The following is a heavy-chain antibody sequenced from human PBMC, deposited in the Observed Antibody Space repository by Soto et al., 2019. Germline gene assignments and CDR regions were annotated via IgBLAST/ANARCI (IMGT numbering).Heavy chain of an antibody. V-gene: IGHV4-31*03. CDR1: GASISSGTYY. CDR3: ARVNSTGSDPPDY. D-gene: IGHD1-1*01. Sequence: PSETLSLTCTVSGASISSGTYYWSWIRQHPGKGLEWIGYIYYSGSTYYNPSLKSRVTISVDTSKNQFSLKLSPVTAADTAVYYCARVNSTGSDPPDYWGQGTLITVSS. CDR2: IYYSGST. J-gene: IGHJ4*02.